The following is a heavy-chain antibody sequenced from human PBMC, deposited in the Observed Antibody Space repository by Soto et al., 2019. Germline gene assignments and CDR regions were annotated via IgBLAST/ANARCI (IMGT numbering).Heavy chain of an antibody. Sequence: GGSLRLSCAASGYTFSNGWMSWVRQAPGKGLELVGRIKSKIDGGTTYYADSVKGRFTISRDNSKNSLYLQMNSLRTEDTALYYCAKDIFRGWSYTGYFDYWGQGSLVTVSS. CDR3: AKDIFRGWSYTGYFDY. CDR2: IKSKIDGGTT. J-gene: IGHJ4*02. CDR1: GYTFSNGW. V-gene: IGHV3-15*05. D-gene: IGHD1-26*01.